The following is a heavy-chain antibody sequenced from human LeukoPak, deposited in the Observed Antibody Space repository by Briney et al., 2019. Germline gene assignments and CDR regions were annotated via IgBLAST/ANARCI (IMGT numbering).Heavy chain of an antibody. CDR1: GLTFRYYH. V-gene: IGHV3-11*01. D-gene: IGHD3-9*01. Sequence: PGGPLRLSCSPSGLTFRYYHMIWTRPAPGKGLEWVSYISSSGSTIYYADSVKGRFTISRDNAKNSLYLQMNSLRAEDTAVYYCARGGYFDILTGYYNGEFDYWGQGTLVTVSS. CDR3: ARGGYFDILTGYYNGEFDY. J-gene: IGHJ4*02. CDR2: ISSSGSTI.